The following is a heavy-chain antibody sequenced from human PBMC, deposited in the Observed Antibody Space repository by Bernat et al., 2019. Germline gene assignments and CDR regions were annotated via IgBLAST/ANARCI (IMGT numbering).Heavy chain of an antibody. D-gene: IGHD3-3*01. Sequence: QVQLVQSGAEVKKPGASVKVSCKASGNTLNNYAVHWVRQAPGQRLEWMGWINVGNGDTRYSQRFQGRVTITRDTSATTAYMELSTLTSEDAAVYFCARGSPSVTICGLPVQPDYWGQGTLVTVSS. CDR1: GNTLNNYA. CDR2: INVGNGDT. CDR3: ARGSPSVTICGLPVQPDY. V-gene: IGHV1-3*01. J-gene: IGHJ4*02.